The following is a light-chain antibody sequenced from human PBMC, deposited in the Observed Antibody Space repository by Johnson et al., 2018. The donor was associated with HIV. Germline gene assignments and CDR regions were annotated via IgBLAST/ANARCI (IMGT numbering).Light chain of an antibody. J-gene: IGLJ1*01. CDR3: GAWDSSLSAYV. V-gene: IGLV1-51*01. CDR2: DNN. Sequence: QSVLTQPPSVSAAPGQKVTISCSGSSSNIGNNYVSWYQQLPGTAPKLLIYDNNKRPSGISDRFYGSTSGTSATLGITGLQSGDEADYYCGAWDSSLSAYVFGTGTKVTVL. CDR1: SSNIGNNY.